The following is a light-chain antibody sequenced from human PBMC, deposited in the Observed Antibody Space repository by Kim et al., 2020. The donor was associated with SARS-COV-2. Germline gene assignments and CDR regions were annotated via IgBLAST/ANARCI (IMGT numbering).Light chain of an antibody. J-gene: IGLJ3*02. CDR3: SSYTSSSTLG. V-gene: IGLV2-14*03. Sequence: GQSITICCTGTSSDVGGYNYVSCYQQPPGKAPKLMIYDVSNRPSGVSNRFSGSKSGNTASLTISGLQAEDEADYYCSSYTSSSTLGFGGGTQLTVL. CDR2: DVS. CDR1: SSDVGGYNY.